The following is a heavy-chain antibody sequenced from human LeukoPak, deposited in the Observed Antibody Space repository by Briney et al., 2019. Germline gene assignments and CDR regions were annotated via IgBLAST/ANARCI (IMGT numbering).Heavy chain of an antibody. CDR2: FDPEDGET. CDR1: GYTLTELS. J-gene: IGHJ4*02. V-gene: IGHV1-24*01. Sequence: ASVKVSCKVSGYTLTELSMHWVRQAPGKGLEWMGGFDPEDGETIYVQKFQGRVTMTEDTSTDTAYMELSSLRSEDTAVYYCATGGELLRLRYFDYWGQGTLVTVSS. D-gene: IGHD1-26*01. CDR3: ATGGELLRLRYFDY.